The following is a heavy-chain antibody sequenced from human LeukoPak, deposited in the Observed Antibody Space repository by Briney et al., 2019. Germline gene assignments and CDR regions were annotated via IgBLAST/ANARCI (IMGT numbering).Heavy chain of an antibody. V-gene: IGHV3-21*01. CDR3: ARGAEGIAATDSNFDY. D-gene: IGHD6-13*01. Sequence: NPGGSLRLSCAASGFTFSRNCMNWVRQAPVKGLEWVSSISTSSSYIYYADLVKGRFTISRNNGKNSLYLQMNSLRAEDTAVYYCARGAEGIAATDSNFDYRGRGTLVTVSS. J-gene: IGHJ4*02. CDR1: GFTFSRNC. CDR2: ISTSSSYI.